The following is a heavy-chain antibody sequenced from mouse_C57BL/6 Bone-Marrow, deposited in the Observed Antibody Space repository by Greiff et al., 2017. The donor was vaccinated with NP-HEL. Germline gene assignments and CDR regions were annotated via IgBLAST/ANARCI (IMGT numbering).Heavy chain of an antibody. CDR1: GFTFSSYA. D-gene: IGHD2-3*01. CDR3: AREADGYYNWYFDV. Sequence: EVKLMESGGGLVKPGGSLKLSCAASGFTFSSYAMSWVRQTPEKRLEWVATISDGGSYTYYPDNVKGRFTISRDNAKNNLYLQMSHLKSEDTAMYYCAREADGYYNWYFDVWGTGTTVTVSS. V-gene: IGHV5-4*01. J-gene: IGHJ1*03. CDR2: ISDGGSYT.